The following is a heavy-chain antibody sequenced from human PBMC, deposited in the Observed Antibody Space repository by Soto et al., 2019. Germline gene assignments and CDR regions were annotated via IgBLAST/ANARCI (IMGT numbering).Heavy chain of an antibody. CDR2: ISSSGRTP. CDR1: GFTLSDYA. D-gene: IGHD2-2*01. Sequence: GGSLRLSCAASGFTLSDYAMSWVRQAPGKGLEWVSGISSSGRTPFYADSVKGRLTISRDNSKNTLYLQMNSLRAEDTAVYYCAKDPSYCSSTSCYPAEYFQHWGQGTLVTVSS. CDR3: AKDPSYCSSTSCYPAEYFQH. J-gene: IGHJ1*01. V-gene: IGHV3-23*01.